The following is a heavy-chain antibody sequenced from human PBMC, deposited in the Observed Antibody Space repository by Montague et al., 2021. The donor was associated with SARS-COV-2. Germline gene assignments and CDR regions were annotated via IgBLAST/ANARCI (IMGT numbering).Heavy chain of an antibody. V-gene: IGHV4-31*03. CDR3: ARARTRITMIVVVIDAFDI. Sequence: TLSLTCTVSGGSISSGGYYWSWIRQHPGKGLEWIGYIYYSGSTYYNPPLKSRVTISVDTSKNQFSLKLSSVTAADTAVYYCARARTRITMIVVVIDAFDIGGQGTMVTVSS. CDR2: IYYSGST. J-gene: IGHJ3*02. CDR1: GGSISSGGYY. D-gene: IGHD3-22*01.